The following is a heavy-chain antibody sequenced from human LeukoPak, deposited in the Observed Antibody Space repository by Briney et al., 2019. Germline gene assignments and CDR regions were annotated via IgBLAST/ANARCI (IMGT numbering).Heavy chain of an antibody. V-gene: IGHV1-69*05. Sequence: SVKVSCKASGGTFSSYAISWVRQAPGQGLEWMGGIIPIFGTANYAQKFQGRVTITTDESTSTAYMELSSLRSEDTAVYYCARDPTYGGKVNWFDPWGQGTLVTVSS. CDR2: IIPIFGTA. D-gene: IGHD4-23*01. CDR3: ARDPTYGGKVNWFDP. J-gene: IGHJ5*02. CDR1: GGTFSSYA.